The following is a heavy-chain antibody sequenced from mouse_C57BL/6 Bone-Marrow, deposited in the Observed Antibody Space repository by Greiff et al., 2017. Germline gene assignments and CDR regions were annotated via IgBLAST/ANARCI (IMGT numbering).Heavy chain of an antibody. CDR3: ARYVYYGYYAMDY. D-gene: IGHD1-1*01. CDR2: IYPRSGNT. J-gene: IGHJ4*01. V-gene: IGHV1-81*01. CDR1: GYTFTSYG. Sequence: QVQLQQSGAELARPGASVKLSCKASGYTFTSYGISWVKQRTGQGLEWIGEIYPRSGNTYYNEKFKGKATLTADKYYSTAYMELRSRTSEDSAVYFCARYVYYGYYAMDYWCQGTSVTVSS.